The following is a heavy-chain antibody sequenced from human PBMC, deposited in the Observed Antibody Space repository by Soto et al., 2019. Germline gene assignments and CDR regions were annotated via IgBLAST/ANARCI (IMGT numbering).Heavy chain of an antibody. D-gene: IGHD2-15*01. J-gene: IGHJ6*03. CDR2: ISAYNGNT. CDR1: GYTFTSYG. Sequence: GASVKVSCKASGYTFTSYGISWVRQAPGQGLEWMGWISAYNGNTNYAQKLQGRVTMTTDTSTSTAYMELRGLRSDDTAVYYCARDSDGYCSGGSCYYYYYYMDVWGKGTTVTVSS. V-gene: IGHV1-18*01. CDR3: ARDSDGYCSGGSCYYYYYYMDV.